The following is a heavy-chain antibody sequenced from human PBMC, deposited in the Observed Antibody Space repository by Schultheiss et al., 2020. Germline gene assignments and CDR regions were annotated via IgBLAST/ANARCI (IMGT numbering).Heavy chain of an antibody. Sequence: ASVKVSCKASGYTFTNYYMHWVRQAPGQGLEWMGIINPSGGSTSYAQKFQGRVTMTRDTSTSTAYMELSRLRSDDTAVYYCARDIGSRSYYYDSSGYHGFDYWGQGTLVTVSS. CDR3: ARDIGSRSYYYDSSGYHGFDY. CDR1: GYTFTNYY. D-gene: IGHD3-22*01. J-gene: IGHJ4*02. V-gene: IGHV1-46*01. CDR2: INPSGGST.